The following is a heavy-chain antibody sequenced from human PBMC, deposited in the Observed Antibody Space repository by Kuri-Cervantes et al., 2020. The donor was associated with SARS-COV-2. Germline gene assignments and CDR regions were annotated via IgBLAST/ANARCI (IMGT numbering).Heavy chain of an antibody. D-gene: IGHD3-22*01. V-gene: IGHV3-9*01. CDR2: ISWNSGSI. Sequence: SLKISCAASGFTFDDYAMHWVRQAPGKGLEWVSGISWNSGSIGYADSVKGRFTISRDNAKNSLYLQMNSLRAEDTAVYYCTKFLTIGGYYYYYMDVWGKGTTVTVSS. CDR1: GFTFDDYA. CDR3: TKFLTIGGYYYYYMDV. J-gene: IGHJ6*03.